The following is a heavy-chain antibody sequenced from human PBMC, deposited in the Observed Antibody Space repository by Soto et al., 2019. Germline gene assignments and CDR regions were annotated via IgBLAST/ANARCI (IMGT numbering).Heavy chain of an antibody. CDR1: GFTFSSYS. Sequence: EVQLVESGGGLVQPGGSLRLSCAASGFTFSSYSMNWVRQAPGKGLEWVSYISSSSSTIYYADSVKGRFTISRDNAKNSLYPQMNSLRAEDTRVYYFAREGGYVSYWGQGTLVAVSS. CDR3: AREGGYVSY. V-gene: IGHV3-48*01. D-gene: IGHD1-1*01. J-gene: IGHJ4*02. CDR2: ISSSSSTI.